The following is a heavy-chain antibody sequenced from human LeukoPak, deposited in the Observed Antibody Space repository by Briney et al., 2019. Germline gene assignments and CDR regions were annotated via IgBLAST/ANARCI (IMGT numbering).Heavy chain of an antibody. V-gene: IGHV3-33*06. CDR3: AKGDYGDYDY. J-gene: IGHJ4*02. CDR2: IWYDGSNK. Sequence: GRSLRLSGAASGFTFSSYGMHWVRQAPGKGLEWVAVIWYDGSNKYYADSVKGRFTISRDNSKNTLYLQMNSLRAEDTAVYYCAKGDYGDYDYWGQGTLVTVSS. D-gene: IGHD4-17*01. CDR1: GFTFSSYG.